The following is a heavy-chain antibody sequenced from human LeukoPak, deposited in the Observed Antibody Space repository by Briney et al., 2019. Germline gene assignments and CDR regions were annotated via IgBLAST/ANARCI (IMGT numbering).Heavy chain of an antibody. D-gene: IGHD4-17*01. CDR3: ARKGPPTDNYGDDY. J-gene: IGHJ4*02. CDR1: GGSISSSGYY. V-gene: IGHV4-31*03. Sequence: PSETLSLTCTVSGGSISSSGYYWSWIRQHPGKGLEWIGYIYYSGSTYYNPSLKSRVTISVDTSKNQFSLKLSSVTAADTAVYYCARKGPPTDNYGDDYWGQGTLVTVSS. CDR2: IYYSGST.